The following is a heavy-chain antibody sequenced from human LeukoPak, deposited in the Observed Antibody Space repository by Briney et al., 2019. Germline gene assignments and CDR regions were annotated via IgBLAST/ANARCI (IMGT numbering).Heavy chain of an antibody. D-gene: IGHD6-13*01. CDR1: GFTFGDYA. CDR2: IRSKAYGGTT. CDR3: TQVGMAAY. V-gene: IGHV3-49*04. J-gene: IGHJ4*02. Sequence: GGSLRLSCTASGFTFGDYAMSWVRQAPGKGLEWVGFIRSKAYGGTTEYAASVKGRFTISRDDSKDTLYLQMNSLRTEDTAVYYCTQVGMAAYWGQGTLVTVSS.